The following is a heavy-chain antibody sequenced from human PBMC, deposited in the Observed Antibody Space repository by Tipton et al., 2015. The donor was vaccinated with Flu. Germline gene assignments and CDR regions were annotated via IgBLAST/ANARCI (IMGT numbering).Heavy chain of an antibody. D-gene: IGHD2-2*01. CDR1: GYTFTTYG. Sequence: QLVQSGAEVKKPGASVKVSCQTSGYTFTTYGISWVRQAPGQGLEWMGWISPYTGNSNHAQRFQGRITMTTDTSTSTAFMELRSLRSDDTAIYYCARDMPQGVVVIPPAKRFDFWGQGTLVTVSS. CDR2: ISPYTGNS. CDR3: ARDMPQGVVVIPPAKRFDF. V-gene: IGHV1-18*01. J-gene: IGHJ4*02.